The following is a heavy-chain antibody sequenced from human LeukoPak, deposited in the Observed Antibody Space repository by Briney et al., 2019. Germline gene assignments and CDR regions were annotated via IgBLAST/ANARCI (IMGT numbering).Heavy chain of an antibody. CDR1: GGYISTYY. D-gene: IGHD3-16*02. J-gene: IGHJ4*02. CDR3: AAWGSYRSMPLDY. V-gene: IGHV4-4*07. CDR2: IYSSGTT. Sequence: SETLSLTCTVSGGYISTYYWSWIRQPAGKGLEWIGRIYSSGTTNYNPSLKSRLAMSVDTSKNQFSLRLSSVTAADTAVYYCAAWGSYRSMPLDYWGQGTLVTVSS.